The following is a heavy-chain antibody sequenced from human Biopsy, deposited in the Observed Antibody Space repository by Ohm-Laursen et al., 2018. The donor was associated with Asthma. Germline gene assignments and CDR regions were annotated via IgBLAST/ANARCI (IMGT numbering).Heavy chain of an antibody. Sequence: SQTLSLTCTVSGGSINTGDYYWSWIRQHPGKGLEWIGYIYYSGSTYYNPSLKSRVSILIDTSKNQFSLRLSSVTAADTAVYYCARTTYGDDGFDPWGQGTLVTVSS. J-gene: IGHJ5*02. CDR1: GGSINTGDYY. CDR2: IYYSGST. V-gene: IGHV4-31*03. D-gene: IGHD4-17*01. CDR3: ARTTYGDDGFDP.